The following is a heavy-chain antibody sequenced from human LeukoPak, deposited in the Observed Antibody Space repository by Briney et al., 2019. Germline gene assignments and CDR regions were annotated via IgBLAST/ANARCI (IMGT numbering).Heavy chain of an antibody. Sequence: GSLRLSCAASGFTFSSYSMMWVRQPPGKGLEWIGEINHSGSTNYNPSLKSRVTISVDTSKNQFSLKLSSVTAADTAVYYCARRRTATIAVAGAFQHWGQGTLVTVSS. CDR2: INHSGST. J-gene: IGHJ1*01. CDR1: GFTFSSYS. D-gene: IGHD6-19*01. CDR3: ARRRTATIAVAGAFQH. V-gene: IGHV4-34*01.